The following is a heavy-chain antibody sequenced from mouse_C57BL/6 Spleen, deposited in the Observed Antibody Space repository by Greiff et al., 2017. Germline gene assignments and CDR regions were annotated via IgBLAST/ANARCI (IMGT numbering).Heavy chain of an antibody. Sequence: QVQLKQPGAELVMPGASVKLSCTASGYTFTSYWMHWVKQRPGQGLEWIGEIDPSDSYTNYNQKFKGQSTLTVDKSSSTAYMQLSSLTSEDSAVYYCARTAQATSFAYWGQGTLVTVSA. CDR3: ARTAQATSFAY. CDR1: GYTFTSYW. J-gene: IGHJ3*01. CDR2: IDPSDSYT. V-gene: IGHV1-69*01. D-gene: IGHD3-2*02.